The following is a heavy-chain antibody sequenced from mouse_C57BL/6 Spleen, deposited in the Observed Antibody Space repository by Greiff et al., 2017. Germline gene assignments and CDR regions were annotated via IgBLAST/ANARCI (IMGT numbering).Heavy chain of an antibody. J-gene: IGHJ1*03. CDR2: IYPGSGST. CDR3: ARRRYFDV. V-gene: IGHV1-55*01. Sequence: VQLQESGAELVKPGASVKMSCKASGYTFTSYWITWVKQRPGQGLEWIGDIYPGSGSTNYNEKFKSKATLTVDTSSSTAYMQLSSLTSEDSAVYYCARRRYFDVWGTGTTVTVSS. CDR1: GYTFTSYW.